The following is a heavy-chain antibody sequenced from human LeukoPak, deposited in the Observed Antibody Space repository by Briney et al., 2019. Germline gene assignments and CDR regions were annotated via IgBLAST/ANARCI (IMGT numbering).Heavy chain of an antibody. J-gene: IGHJ3*02. CDR2: IYTSGST. V-gene: IGHV4-61*02. Sequence: PSETLSLTCTVSGGSISSGSYYWSWIRQPAGKGLEWIGRIYTSGSTNYNPSLKSRVTISVDTSKNQFSLKLSSVTAADTAVYYCARGLTMVRGVIDAFDIWGQGTMVTVSS. D-gene: IGHD3-10*01. CDR3: ARGLTMVRGVIDAFDI. CDR1: GGSISSGSYY.